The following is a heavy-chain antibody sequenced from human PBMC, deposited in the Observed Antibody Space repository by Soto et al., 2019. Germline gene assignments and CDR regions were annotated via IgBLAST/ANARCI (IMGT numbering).Heavy chain of an antibody. D-gene: IGHD3-10*01. V-gene: IGHV1-58*02. Sequence: ASVKVSCKASGFTFTSSAMQWVRQARGQRLEWIGWIVVGSGNTNYAQKFQERVTITRDMSTSTAYMELSSLRSEDTAVYYCAADARLDYYGSGSYKYYMDVWGKGTTVTVSS. CDR2: IVVGSGNT. CDR3: AADARLDYYGSGSYKYYMDV. CDR1: GFTFTSSA. J-gene: IGHJ6*03.